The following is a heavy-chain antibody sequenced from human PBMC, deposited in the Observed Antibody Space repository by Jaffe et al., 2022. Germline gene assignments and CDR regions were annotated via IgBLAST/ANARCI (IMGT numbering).Heavy chain of an antibody. CDR3: AREEYHDYGDYEGVDY. CDR1: GGSISSSSYY. CDR2: IYYSGST. Sequence: QLQLQESGPGLVKPSETLSLTCTVSGGSISSSSYYWGWIRQPPGKGLEWIGSIYYSGSTYYNPSLKSRVTISVDTSKNQFSLKLSSVTAADTAVYYCAREEYHDYGDYEGVDYWGQGTLVTVSS. V-gene: IGHV4-39*02. D-gene: IGHD4-17*01. J-gene: IGHJ4*02.